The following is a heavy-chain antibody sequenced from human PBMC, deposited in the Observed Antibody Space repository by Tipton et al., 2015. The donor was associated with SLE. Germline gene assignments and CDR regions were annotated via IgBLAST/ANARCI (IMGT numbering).Heavy chain of an antibody. J-gene: IGHJ4*02. V-gene: IGHV4-31*03. D-gene: IGHD2-8*02. Sequence: PGLVKPSETLSLTCTVSGGSISSGGYYWSWIRQYPGKGLEWIGYISYSGSTNYNSSLKSRLTISVDTSKNQFSLKLSSVTAADTAVYYCARDVGGYNTGWFPYYFDYWGQGTLVTVSS. CDR3: ARDVGGYNTGWFPYYFDY. CDR2: ISYSGST. CDR1: GGSISSGGYY.